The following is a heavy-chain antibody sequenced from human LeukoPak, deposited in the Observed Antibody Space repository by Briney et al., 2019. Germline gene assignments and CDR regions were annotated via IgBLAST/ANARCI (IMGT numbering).Heavy chain of an antibody. CDR2: IYYSGST. CDR1: GGSISSYY. V-gene: IGHV4-59*08. J-gene: IGHJ3*02. CDR3: ARHYTREDAFHI. D-gene: IGHD3-16*01. Sequence: SETLSLTCTVSGGSISSYYWSWIRQPPGKGLEWIGYIYYSGSTNYNPSLKSRVTISVDTSKNQFSLKLSSVTAADTAVYYCARHYTREDAFHIWGQGTMVTVSS.